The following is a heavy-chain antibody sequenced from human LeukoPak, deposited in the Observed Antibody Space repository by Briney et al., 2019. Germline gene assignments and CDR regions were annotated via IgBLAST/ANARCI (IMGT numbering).Heavy chain of an antibody. J-gene: IGHJ3*02. CDR2: IIPILGIA. CDR1: GYTFTSYD. V-gene: IGHV1-69*04. CDR3: ARDNYYDSSDAFDI. Sequence: SVKVSCKASGYTFTSYDINWVRQAPGQGLEWMGRIIPILGIANYAQKFQGRVTITADKSTSTAYMELSSLRSEDTAVYYCARDNYYDSSDAFDIWGQGTMVTVSS. D-gene: IGHD3-22*01.